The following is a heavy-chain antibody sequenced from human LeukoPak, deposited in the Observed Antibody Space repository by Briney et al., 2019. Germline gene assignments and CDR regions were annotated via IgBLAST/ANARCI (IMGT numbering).Heavy chain of an antibody. CDR1: GFSFSSYW. J-gene: IGHJ4*02. D-gene: IGHD6-13*01. V-gene: IGHV3-7*01. CDR2: IKQDGSEK. Sequence: PGGSLRLSCAASGFSFSSYWMSWVRQAPGKWLEWVANIKQDGSEKYYVDSVKGRFTISRDSAKNSLYLQMNSLRAEDTAVYYCARDFGSSSSFDYWGQGTLVTVSS. CDR3: ARDFGSSSSFDY.